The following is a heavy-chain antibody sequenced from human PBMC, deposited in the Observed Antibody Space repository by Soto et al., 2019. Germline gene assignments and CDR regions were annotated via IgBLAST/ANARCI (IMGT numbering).Heavy chain of an antibody. Sequence: EVQLVESGGGLVQPGGSLRLSCAASGFTLSSYTMNWVRQAPGKGLEWISYISSESSTMYYAGSVKGRFIISRDNAKNSRYLQMNSLRYKDTDIYYCARDLAVGAYAHFDLWGQGTLVTVSS. D-gene: IGHD1-26*01. V-gene: IGHV3-48*02. CDR2: ISSESSTM. CDR1: GFTLSSYT. J-gene: IGHJ4*02. CDR3: ARDLAVGAYAHFDL.